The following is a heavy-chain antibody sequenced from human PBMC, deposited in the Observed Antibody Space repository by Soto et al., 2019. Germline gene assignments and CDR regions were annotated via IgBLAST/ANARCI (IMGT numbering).Heavy chain of an antibody. D-gene: IGHD2-8*01. CDR1: GFTFSSYW. V-gene: IGHV3-74*01. Sequence: EVQLVESGGGLVQPGGSLRLSCAASGFTFSSYWMHWVRQAPGKGLLWVSRINSDGSSTSYADSVKGRFTISRDNAKNTLYLQMNSLRAEDTAVYYCARVGSTNGVAHFDYWGQGTLVTVSS. CDR3: ARVGSTNGVAHFDY. J-gene: IGHJ4*02. CDR2: INSDGSST.